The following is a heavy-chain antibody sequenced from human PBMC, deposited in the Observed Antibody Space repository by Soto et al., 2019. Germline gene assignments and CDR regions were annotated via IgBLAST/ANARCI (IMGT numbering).Heavy chain of an antibody. CDR1: GFTFRNNV. J-gene: IGHJ4*02. Sequence: SLRLSWGASGFTFRNNVLSWVRQAPGKGLDWVSGITGSGRDTYYADSVKGRFTIAGDNSKDMVFLQMNSLRAEDTALYYCAKNGLDNSPSAIDSWGPGTLVTVS. CDR3: AKNGLDNSPSAIDS. V-gene: IGHV3-23*01. D-gene: IGHD2-8*01. CDR2: ITGSGRDT.